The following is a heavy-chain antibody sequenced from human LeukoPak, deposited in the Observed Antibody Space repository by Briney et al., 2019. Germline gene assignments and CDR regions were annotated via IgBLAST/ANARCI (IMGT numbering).Heavy chain of an antibody. Sequence: SETLSLTCTVSGDSISSYYWSWIRQPPGKGLEWIGYIYYGGSTNYNPSLKSRVAISVDTSKNQFSLKLSSVTAADTAVYYCGDGYNHYWGQGTLVTVSS. CDR3: GDGYNHY. CDR2: IYYGGST. J-gene: IGHJ4*02. D-gene: IGHD5-24*01. CDR1: GDSISSYY. V-gene: IGHV4-59*08.